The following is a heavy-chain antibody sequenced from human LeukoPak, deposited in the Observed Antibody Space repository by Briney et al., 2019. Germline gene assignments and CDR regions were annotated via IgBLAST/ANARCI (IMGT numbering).Heavy chain of an antibody. D-gene: IGHD4-23*01. CDR2: INPNSGGT. CDR3: AREGRTVVTPYPDAFDI. CDR1: GYTFTGYY. J-gene: IGHJ3*02. Sequence: ASVKVSCKASGYTFTGYYMHWVRQAPGQGLEWMGWINPNSGGTNYAQKFQGWVTMTRDTSISTAYMELSRLRSDDTAVYYCAREGRTVVTPYPDAFDIWGQGTMVTVSS. V-gene: IGHV1-2*04.